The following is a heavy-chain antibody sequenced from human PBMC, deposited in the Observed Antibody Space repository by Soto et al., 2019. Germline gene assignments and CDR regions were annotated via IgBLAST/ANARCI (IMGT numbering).Heavy chain of an antibody. CDR1: GYSFTIYW. Sequence: EVQLVQSGAEVKKPGESLRISCKGSGYSFTIYWISWVRRMPGKGLEWMGRIDPSDSYTNYSPSFQGHVTISADNSISTAYLQWSSLKASDTAMYYCARHSRGRHEAFDIWGQGTMVTVSS. V-gene: IGHV5-10-1*01. J-gene: IGHJ3*02. CDR2: IDPSDSYT. D-gene: IGHD3-16*01. CDR3: ARHSRGRHEAFDI.